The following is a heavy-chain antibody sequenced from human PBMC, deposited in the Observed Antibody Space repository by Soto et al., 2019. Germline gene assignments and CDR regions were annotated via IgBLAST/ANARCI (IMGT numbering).Heavy chain of an antibody. Sequence: QVQLVQSGAEVKKPGSSVKVSCKASGGTFSSYAISWVRQAPGQGLEWMGGIIPIFGTANYPQKFQGRVTITADEATSTANLELSTRRAGDTAAYYCASRPHIGHGNGPDYYDAMDAGGQGTTVTVSS. V-gene: IGHV1-69*12. CDR1: GGTFSSYA. CDR2: IIPIFGTA. CDR3: ASRPHIGHGNGPDYYDAMDA. J-gene: IGHJ6*02. D-gene: IGHD5-18*01.